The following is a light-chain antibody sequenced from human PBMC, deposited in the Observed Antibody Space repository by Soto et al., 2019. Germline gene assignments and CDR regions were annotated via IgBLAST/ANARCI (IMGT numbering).Light chain of an antibody. V-gene: IGLV2-14*01. CDR2: EVS. CDR1: SSDVGSYNY. J-gene: IGLJ1*01. Sequence: QSVLTQPASVSGSPGQSITISCTGTSSDVGSYNYVSWYQQHPGKAPKLMIYEVSNRPSGVSSRFSGSKSGNTASLTISGLQAEDEADYYCTSYTSGSPYVFGPGTKLTVL. CDR3: TSYTSGSPYV.